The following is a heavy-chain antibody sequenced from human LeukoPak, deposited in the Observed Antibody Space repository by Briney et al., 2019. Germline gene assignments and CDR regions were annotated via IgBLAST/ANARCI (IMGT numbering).Heavy chain of an antibody. V-gene: IGHV3-23*01. Sequence: GGSLRLSCAASGFTFSNYAMSWVRQAPGKGLEWVSGIGGSGADTYYTDSVKGRFTISRDNSKNTLYLQMNSLRAEDTAVYSCAKQGCSGGSCYFDYWGQGTLVTVSS. CDR3: AKQGCSGGSCYFDY. CDR2: IGGSGADT. CDR1: GFTFSNYA. D-gene: IGHD2-15*01. J-gene: IGHJ4*02.